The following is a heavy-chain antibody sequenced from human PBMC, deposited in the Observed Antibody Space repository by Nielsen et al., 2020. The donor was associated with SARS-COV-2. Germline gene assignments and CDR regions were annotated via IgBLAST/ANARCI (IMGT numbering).Heavy chain of an antibody. CDR2: IYYSGST. CDR3: ARHVFLPYDAFNI. V-gene: IGHV4-59*08. D-gene: IGHD3-10*02. Sequence: SETLFLTCTVSGGSISSYYWSWIRQPPGKGLEWIGYIYYSGSTNYNPSLKSRVTISVDTSKNQFSLKLSSVTAADTAVYYCARHVFLPYDAFNIWGQGTMVTVSS. CDR1: GGSISSYY. J-gene: IGHJ3*02.